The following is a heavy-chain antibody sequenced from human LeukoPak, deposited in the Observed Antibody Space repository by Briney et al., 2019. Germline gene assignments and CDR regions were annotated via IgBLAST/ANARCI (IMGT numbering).Heavy chain of an antibody. CDR3: ARLTTGWGDH. D-gene: IGHD6-19*01. CDR2: VYYSGST. V-gene: IGHV4-39*01. J-gene: IGHJ4*01. Sequence: SETLSLTCTVSGGSISSSSYYWGWIRQPPGKGLEWIGSVYYSGSTYYNPSLKSRVTISVDTSKNQFSLKLSSVTAADTAVYYCARLTTGWGDHWGHGTLVTVSP. CDR1: GGSISSSSYY.